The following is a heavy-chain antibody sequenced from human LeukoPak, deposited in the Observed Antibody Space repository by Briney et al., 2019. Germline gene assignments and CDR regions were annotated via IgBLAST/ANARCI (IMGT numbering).Heavy chain of an antibody. Sequence: SETLSLTCAVYGGSFSGYYWSWIRQPPGKGLEWIGTMYHSGNSYYNPSLQSRLTISVDTSKNQFSLKLISVTAADTAVYYCARFATGGLYYFDYWGQGTLVTVSS. CDR1: GGSFSGYY. V-gene: IGHV4-34*01. D-gene: IGHD2-8*02. J-gene: IGHJ4*02. CDR2: MYHSGNS. CDR3: ARFATGGLYYFDY.